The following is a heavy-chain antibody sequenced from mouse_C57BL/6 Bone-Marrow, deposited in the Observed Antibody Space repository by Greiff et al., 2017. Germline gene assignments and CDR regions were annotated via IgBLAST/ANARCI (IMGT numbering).Heavy chain of an antibody. J-gene: IGHJ1*03. Sequence: QVQLKQPGAELVKPGASVKLSCKASGYTFTSYWMHWVKQRPGQGLEWIGMIHPNSGSTNYNEKFKSKAKLTVDKSSSTAYMHLSSLTSEDSAVYFCAVMWGFYWYFDVWGTGTTVTVSS. CDR2: IHPNSGST. CDR1: GYTFTSYW. D-gene: IGHD2-13*01. V-gene: IGHV1-64*01. CDR3: AVMWGFYWYFDV.